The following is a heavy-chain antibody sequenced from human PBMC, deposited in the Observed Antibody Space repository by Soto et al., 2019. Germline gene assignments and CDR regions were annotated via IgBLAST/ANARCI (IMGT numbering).Heavy chain of an antibody. CDR1: GYTFTSYD. D-gene: IGHD5-18*01. Sequence: QVQLVQSGAEVKKPGASVKVSCKASGYTFTSYDINWVRQATGQGLEWMGWMNPNSGNTGYAQKFQGRVTMTRNTYISTAYMELSSLRSEDTAVYYCARGNPNIRGYSYGYRKLDSWGQGTLVTVSS. CDR2: MNPNSGNT. V-gene: IGHV1-8*01. J-gene: IGHJ4*02. CDR3: ARGNPNIRGYSYGYRKLDS.